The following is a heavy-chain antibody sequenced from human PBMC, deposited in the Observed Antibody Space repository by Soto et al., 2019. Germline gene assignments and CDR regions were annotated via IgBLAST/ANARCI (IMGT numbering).Heavy chain of an antibody. Sequence: GGSLRLSCAASGFTFSSYGMHWVRQAPGKGLEWVAVISYDGSNKYYADSVKGRFTISRDNSKNTLYLQMNSLRAEDTAVYYCAKETGTHYYYYGMDVWGQGTTVTVSS. CDR2: ISYDGSNK. CDR1: GFTFSSYG. D-gene: IGHD1-1*01. V-gene: IGHV3-30*18. CDR3: AKETGTHYYYYGMDV. J-gene: IGHJ6*02.